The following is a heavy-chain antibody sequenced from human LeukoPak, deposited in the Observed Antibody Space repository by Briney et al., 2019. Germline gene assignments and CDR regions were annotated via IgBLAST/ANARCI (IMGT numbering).Heavy chain of an antibody. Sequence: SQTLSLTCAISGDSFSSSTAAWNWIRQSPSRGLEWLGRTYYRSKWYNDYAVSVKSRITINADTSKNQFSLQLNSVTPEDTAVYYCARGGVRGAAPLYYFDYWGQGTLVTVSS. V-gene: IGHV6-1*01. D-gene: IGHD3-10*01. CDR3: ARGGVRGAAPLYYFDY. J-gene: IGHJ4*02. CDR1: GDSFSSSTAA. CDR2: TYYRSKWYN.